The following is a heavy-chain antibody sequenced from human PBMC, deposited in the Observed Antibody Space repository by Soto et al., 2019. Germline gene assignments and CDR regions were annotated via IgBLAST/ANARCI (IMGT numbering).Heavy chain of an antibody. CDR3: VKEGGFCSGGSCYSGYYYGMDV. CDR2: ISYDGHNQ. V-gene: IGHV3-30*18. CDR1: GFTFSSYG. Sequence: QVQMLESGGGVVQPGRSLRLSCAASGFTFSSYGMHWVRQAPGKGLEWVALISYDGHNQHYADSVKGRFTISRDNSKNTLYLQMNSLRVEDTAVYYCVKEGGFCSGGSCYSGYYYGMDVWGQGTTVTVSS. D-gene: IGHD2-15*01. J-gene: IGHJ6*02.